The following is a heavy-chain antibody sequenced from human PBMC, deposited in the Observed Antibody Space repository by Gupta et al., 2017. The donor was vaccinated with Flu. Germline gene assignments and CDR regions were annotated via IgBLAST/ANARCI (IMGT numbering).Heavy chain of an antibody. D-gene: IGHD2-2*01. CDR2: IYDSGST. V-gene: IGHV4-31*03. CDR3: ARVRAVVRGGPHYAMDV. J-gene: IGHJ6*02. Sequence: QVQLQESGPGLVKPSQTLSLTCTVSGGSISIGAYYWSWIRQHPGKGLEWIGYIYDSGSTYYNPSLRRRVFMSEDTSKNQFSLKLTSVTAAETAVYYCARVRAVVRGGPHYAMDVWGQGTTVTVSS. CDR1: GGSISIGAYY.